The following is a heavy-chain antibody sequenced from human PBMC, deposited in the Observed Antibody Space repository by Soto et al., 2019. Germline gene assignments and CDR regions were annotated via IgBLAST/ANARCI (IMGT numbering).Heavy chain of an antibody. Sequence: GESLKISCKTSGYSFISYWVAWVRQKPGRGLEWMGTFYPGDSTSTYSPSFQGQVTISVDKSISTAYLHLSSLKASDTAMYYCARIIGYCRNNDCSWTFDIWGQGTMVTVSS. V-gene: IGHV5-51*01. J-gene: IGHJ3*02. CDR1: GYSFISYW. CDR3: ARIIGYCRNNDCSWTFDI. D-gene: IGHD2-2*03. CDR2: FYPGDSTS.